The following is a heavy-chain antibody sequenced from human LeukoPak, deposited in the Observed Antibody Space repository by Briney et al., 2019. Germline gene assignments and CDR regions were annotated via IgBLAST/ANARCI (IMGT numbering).Heavy chain of an antibody. D-gene: IGHD6-19*01. CDR1: GFTFSSFS. CDR3: ARPYSSLDY. Sequence: GGSLRLSCAASGFTFSSFSMNWVRQAPGKGLEWVSYISGSSSTIHYADSVKGRFTISRDNAKNSLYLQMNSLRAEDTAVYYCARPYSSLDYWGQGTLVTVSS. V-gene: IGHV3-48*01. J-gene: IGHJ4*02. CDR2: ISGSSSTI.